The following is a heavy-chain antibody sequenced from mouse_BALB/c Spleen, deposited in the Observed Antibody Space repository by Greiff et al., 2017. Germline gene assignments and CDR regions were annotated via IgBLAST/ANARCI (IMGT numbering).Heavy chain of an antibody. CDR2: INPYNDGT. Sequence: EVQLQESGPELVKPGASVKMSCKASGYTFTSYVMHWVKQKPGQGLEWIGYINPYNDGTKYNEKFKGKATLTSDKSSSTAYMELSSLTSEDSAVYYCARGGVTTVVAPNWDYYAMDYWGQGTSVTVSS. V-gene: IGHV1-14*01. CDR1: GYTFTSYV. CDR3: ARGGVTTVVAPNWDYYAMDY. D-gene: IGHD1-1*01. J-gene: IGHJ4*01.